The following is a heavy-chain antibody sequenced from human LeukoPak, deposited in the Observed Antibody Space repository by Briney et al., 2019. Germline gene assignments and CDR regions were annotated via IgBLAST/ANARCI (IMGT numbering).Heavy chain of an antibody. CDR1: GFTFSSYS. CDR2: ISSSSSTI. CDR3: ARVRPYYDILTGYLDY. J-gene: IGHJ4*02. D-gene: IGHD3-9*01. Sequence: PGGSLSLSCAASGFTFSSYSMNWVRQAPGKGLEWVSYISSSSSTIYYADSVKGRFTISRDNAKNSLYLQMNSLRDEDTAVYYCARVRPYYDILTGYLDYWGQGTLVTVSS. V-gene: IGHV3-48*02.